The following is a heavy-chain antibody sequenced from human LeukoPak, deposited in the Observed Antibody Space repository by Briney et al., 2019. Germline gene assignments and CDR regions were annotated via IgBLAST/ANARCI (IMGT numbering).Heavy chain of an antibody. Sequence: GSLRLSCTASGFTFGDYAMSWFRQAPGKGLEWVGFITSKAYGGTTEYAASVKGRFSISRDDSKSIAYLQMNSLKTEDTAVYYCQYYYDSSGYYLGDYWGQGTLVTVSS. CDR3: QYYYDSSGYYLGDY. J-gene: IGHJ4*02. CDR1: GFTFGDYA. D-gene: IGHD3-22*01. CDR2: ITSKAYGGTT. V-gene: IGHV3-49*03.